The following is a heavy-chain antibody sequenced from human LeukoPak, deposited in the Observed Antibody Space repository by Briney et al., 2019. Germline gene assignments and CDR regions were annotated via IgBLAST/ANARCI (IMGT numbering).Heavy chain of an antibody. CDR2: IYHSGST. J-gene: IGHJ3*02. V-gene: IGHV4-38-2*01. D-gene: IGHD3-22*01. Sequence: PSETLSLTCAVSGYSISSGYYWGWIRQPPGKGLEWIGSIYHSGSTYCNPSLKSRVTISVDTSKNQFSLKLSSVTAADTAVYYCARSAPHASYMIPHGAFDIWGQGTMVTVSS. CDR3: ARSAPHASYMIPHGAFDI. CDR1: GYSISSGYY.